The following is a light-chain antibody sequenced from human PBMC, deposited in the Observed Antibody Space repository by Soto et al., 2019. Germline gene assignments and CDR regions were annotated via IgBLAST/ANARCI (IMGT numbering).Light chain of an antibody. J-gene: IGKJ5*01. Sequence: DIQMTQSPSSLSASVGDTVTITCQASQDISHYLNWYQQKPGKALKLLIYDASNLHPGVPSRFRGSGSGTEFSFNITSLQPEDVETYYCQQYDDLPITLGQGRRLEIK. V-gene: IGKV1-33*01. CDR3: QQYDDLPIT. CDR2: DAS. CDR1: QDISHY.